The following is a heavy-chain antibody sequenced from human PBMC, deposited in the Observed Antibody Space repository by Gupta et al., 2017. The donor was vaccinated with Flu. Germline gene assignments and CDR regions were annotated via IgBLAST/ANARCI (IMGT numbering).Heavy chain of an antibody. CDR2: MNPNSGNT. D-gene: IGHD3-3*01. CDR3: VWYYDFWSGYSHYYYGMDV. V-gene: IGHV1-8*01. J-gene: IGHJ6*01. Sequence: WVRQATGQGLEWMGWMNPNSGNTGYAQKFQGRVTMTRNTSISTAYMERSSLRSEDKDVYYCVWYYDFWSGYSHYYYGMDVWGPWDHGHRLL.